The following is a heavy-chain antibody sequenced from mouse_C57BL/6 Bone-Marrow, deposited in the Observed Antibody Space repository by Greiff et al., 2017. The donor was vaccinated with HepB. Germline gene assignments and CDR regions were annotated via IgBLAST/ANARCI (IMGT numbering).Heavy chain of an antibody. CDR1: GFTFSDYY. J-gene: IGHJ2*01. V-gene: IGHV5-16*01. CDR2: INYDGSST. Sequence: EVMLVESEGGLVQPGSSMKLSCTASGFTFSDYYMAWVRQVPEKGLEWVANINYDGSSTYYLDSLKSRFIISRDNAKNILYLQMSSLKSEDTATYYCARALSMVTTYFDYWGQGTTLTVSS. D-gene: IGHD2-2*01. CDR3: ARALSMVTTYFDY.